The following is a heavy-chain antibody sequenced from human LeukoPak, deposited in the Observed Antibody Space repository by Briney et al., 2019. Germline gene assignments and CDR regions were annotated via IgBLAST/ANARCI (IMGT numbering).Heavy chain of an antibody. CDR2: IYYSGST. D-gene: IGHD3-10*01. Sequence: PSETLSLTCTVPGGSISSYYWSWIRQPPGKGLEWIGYIYYSGSTNYNPSLKSRVTISVDTSKNQFSLKLSSVTAADTDVYYCAREPLGSSGYMDVWGKGTTVTVSS. V-gene: IGHV4-59*01. CDR3: AREPLGSSGYMDV. CDR1: GGSISSYY. J-gene: IGHJ6*03.